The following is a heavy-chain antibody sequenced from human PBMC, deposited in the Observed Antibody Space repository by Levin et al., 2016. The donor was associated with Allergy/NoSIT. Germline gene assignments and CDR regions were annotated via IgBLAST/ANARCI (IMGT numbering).Heavy chain of an antibody. Sequence: SETLSLTCTVSGGSISGSSYYWGWIRQPPGKGLEWIGNVYYNGSSYYNPSLKSRVTISVDTSKNQFSLKLSSVTAADTAVHYCAAGIAARTYYYGMDVWGQGTTVTVSS. D-gene: IGHD6-6*01. CDR1: GGSISGSSYY. CDR3: AAGIAARTYYYGMDV. J-gene: IGHJ6*02. V-gene: IGHV4-39*07. CDR2: VYYNGSS.